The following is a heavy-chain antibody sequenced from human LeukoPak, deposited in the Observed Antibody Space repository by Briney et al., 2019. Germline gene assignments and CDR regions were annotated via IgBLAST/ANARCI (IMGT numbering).Heavy chain of an antibody. J-gene: IGHJ3*01. D-gene: IGHD3-16*01. CDR3: ARRWVYDKRAFDA. Sequence: SETLSLTCTVSGGSISGTYYWSWIRQPPGKGLEWIGYIYYTGTTDSTPSLKSRITISLDTSKNQFSLNLSSVTAADTAVYYCARRWVYDKRAFDAWGQGTMVTVSS. V-gene: IGHV4-59*08. CDR1: GGSISGTYY. CDR2: IYYTGTT.